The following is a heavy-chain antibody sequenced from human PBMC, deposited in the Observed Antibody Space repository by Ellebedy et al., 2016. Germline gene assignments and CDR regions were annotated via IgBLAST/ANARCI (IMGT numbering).Heavy chain of an antibody. CDR3: APRAITAPK. V-gene: IGHV3-53*01. J-gene: IGHJ4*02. CDR2: IYSGGDT. D-gene: IGHD1-14*01. Sequence: GESLKISXAASGFTVGNNYMSWVRQASGKGLEWVSLIYSGGDTSYADSVQGRFTISRDSSRNTLYLQMNSLRAEDTAVYYCAPRAITAPKWGQGTLVTVSS. CDR1: GFTVGNNY.